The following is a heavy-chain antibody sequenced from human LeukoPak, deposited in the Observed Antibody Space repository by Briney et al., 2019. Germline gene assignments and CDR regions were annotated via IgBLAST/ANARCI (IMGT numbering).Heavy chain of an antibody. CDR1: GYTFTGYY. D-gene: IGHD2-2*01. CDR3: ARGRGSTSSNFDY. Sequence: ASVKVSRKASGYTFTGYYMHWVRQAPGQGLEWMGWINPNNGGTNYAQKFQGRVTMTRDTSISTAYMELSRLTSDDTAVYYCARGRGSTSSNFDYWVQGTLVTVSS. J-gene: IGHJ4*02. V-gene: IGHV1-2*02. CDR2: INPNNGGT.